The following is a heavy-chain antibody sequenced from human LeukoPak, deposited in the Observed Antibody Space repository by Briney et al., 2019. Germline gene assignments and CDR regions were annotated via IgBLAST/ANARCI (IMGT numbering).Heavy chain of an antibody. Sequence: SETLSLTCTVSGGSISTYSWTWIRQPPGKGLEWIGNIYYSGSTNYNPSLKSRVTMSIDTSKNQFSLRLSSVTAADTAVYYCARRPGEYGGNDFDYWGQGTLVTVSS. CDR2: IYYSGST. J-gene: IGHJ4*02. CDR1: GGSISTYS. D-gene: IGHD4/OR15-4a*01. CDR3: ARRPGEYGGNDFDY. V-gene: IGHV4-59*08.